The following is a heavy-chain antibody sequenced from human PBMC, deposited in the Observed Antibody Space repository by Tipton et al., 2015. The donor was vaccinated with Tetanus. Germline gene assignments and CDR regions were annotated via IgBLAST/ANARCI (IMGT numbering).Heavy chain of an antibody. D-gene: IGHD3-3*01. J-gene: IGHJ4*02. V-gene: IGHV4-61*08. CDR2: ISDSGST. CDR3: ARANYEFPKKGPFDS. CDR1: GGSVRSGDYQ. Sequence: TLSLTCTVSGGSVRSGDYQWNWIRQPPGKGLEWLAYISDSGSTNPNYYLKSRITISRDTSKNQFSLRLTSVTAADTAVYYCARANYEFPKKGPFDSWGQGTLVIVSS.